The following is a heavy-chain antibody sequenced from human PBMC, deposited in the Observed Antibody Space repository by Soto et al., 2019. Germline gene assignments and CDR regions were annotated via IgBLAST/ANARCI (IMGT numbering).Heavy chain of an antibody. V-gene: IGHV3-23*01. D-gene: IGHD6-19*01. CDR2: ISGSGGST. CDR3: ARRSSGWYFDY. CDR1: GFTFSNYA. J-gene: IGHJ4*02. Sequence: EVQLLESGGGLVQPGGSLRLSCAAPGFTFSNYAMNWVRQAPGKGLEWVSVISGSGGSTYYADSVKGRFTISRDNSKSTRYLQMHSLRGEDTDVYYCARRSSGWYFDYWGQGTLVTVSS.